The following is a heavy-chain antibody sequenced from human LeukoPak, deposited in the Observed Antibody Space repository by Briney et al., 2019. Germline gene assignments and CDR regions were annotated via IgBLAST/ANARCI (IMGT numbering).Heavy chain of an antibody. J-gene: IGHJ4*02. CDR3: ASFYGSGSYYPKPDY. CDR2: IYYSGST. D-gene: IGHD3-10*01. V-gene: IGHV4-39*01. CDR1: GGSISSSSYY. Sequence: SETLSLTCTVSGGSISSSSYYWGWIRQPPGKGLEWIGSIYYSGSTYYNPSLKRRVTISVDTSKNQFSLTLSSVTAADTAVYYCASFYGSGSYYPKPDYWGQGTLVTVSS.